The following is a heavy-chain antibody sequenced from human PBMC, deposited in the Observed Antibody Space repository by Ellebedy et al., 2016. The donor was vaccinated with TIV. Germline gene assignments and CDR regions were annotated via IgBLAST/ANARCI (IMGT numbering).Heavy chain of an antibody. V-gene: IGHV3-23*01. CDR2: LSSSGRIT. J-gene: IGHJ5*01. D-gene: IGHD4-11*01. Sequence: GGSLRLXXAASGLTFDDYAMHWVRQVPGKGLEWVSTLSSSGRITYYADSVKGRFTISRDNSKNTVYLQMNSLRAEDTAVYYCAKMSPSDYINWFDSWGQGTLVTVSS. CDR1: GLTFDDYA. CDR3: AKMSPSDYINWFDS.